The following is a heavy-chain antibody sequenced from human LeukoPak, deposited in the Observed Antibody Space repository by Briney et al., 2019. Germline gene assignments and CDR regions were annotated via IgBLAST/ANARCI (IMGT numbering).Heavy chain of an antibody. J-gene: IGHJ4*02. Sequence: SETLSLTCTVSGGSVISSSSYWGWIRQPRGKGLEWIGSIYYSGSTHYNPSLKSRVTISVDTSKNQFSLKLGSVTAADTAVYYCASPDLSNGRPYYFDYWGQGTLVTVSS. CDR1: GGSVISSSSY. V-gene: IGHV4-39*01. CDR2: IYYSGST. D-gene: IGHD4-11*01. CDR3: ASPDLSNGRPYYFDY.